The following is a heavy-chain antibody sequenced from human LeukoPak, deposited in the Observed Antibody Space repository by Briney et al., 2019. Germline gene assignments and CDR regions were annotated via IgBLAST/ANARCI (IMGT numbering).Heavy chain of an antibody. V-gene: IGHV3-33*01. Sequence: GGSLRLPCAASGFTFSTYGMHWVRQAPGKGLEWVALIYYDGSYKYYADSVKGRFSISRDNSKNTLYLQMNSLRAEDTAVYYCARETLDAFDIWGQGTMVTVSS. CDR2: IYYDGSYK. CDR3: ARETLDAFDI. CDR1: GFTFSTYG. J-gene: IGHJ3*02.